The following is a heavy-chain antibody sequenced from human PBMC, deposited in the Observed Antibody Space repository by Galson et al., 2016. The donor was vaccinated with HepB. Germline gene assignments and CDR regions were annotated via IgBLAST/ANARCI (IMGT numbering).Heavy chain of an antibody. D-gene: IGHD6-13*01. V-gene: IGHV1-69*06. CDR2: IIPIFGTA. CDR1: GGTFSNYA. CDR3: AWATYSSNFYEGYFFDS. J-gene: IGHJ4*02. Sequence: SVKVSCKASGGTFSNYAISWVRQAPGQGLEWMGGIIPIFGTANYAQKFQVRFTITADRSTSTAYMELSSLRSEDTAVYYCAWATYSSNFYEGYFFDSWGQGTLVTVSS.